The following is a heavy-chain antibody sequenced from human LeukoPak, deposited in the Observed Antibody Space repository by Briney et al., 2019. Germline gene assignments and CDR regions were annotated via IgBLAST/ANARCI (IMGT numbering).Heavy chain of an antibody. V-gene: IGHV1-69*04. CDR3: AKDLVYAGTTSLA. J-gene: IGHJ5*02. D-gene: IGHD1-1*01. CDR2: IIPILGIA. Sequence: SVKVSCKASGGTFSSYAISWVRQAPGQGLEWMGRIIPILGIANYAQKFQGRVTITADKSTSTAYMELSSLRSEDTAVYYCAKDLVYAGTTSLAWGQGTLVTVSS. CDR1: GGTFSSYA.